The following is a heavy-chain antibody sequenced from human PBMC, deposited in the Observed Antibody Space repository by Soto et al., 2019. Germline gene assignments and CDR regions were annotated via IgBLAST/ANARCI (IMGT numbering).Heavy chain of an antibody. D-gene: IGHD6-19*01. CDR3: AKRHSSGWSPFDY. Sequence: QVQLVESGGGVVQPGRSLXXSXXXXXXXXXSYXMXXXXXAPXXXLEWVAVISYDGSNKYYADSVKGRFTISRDNSKNTLYLQMNSLRAEDTAVYYCAKRHSSGWSPFDYWGQGTLVTVSS. CDR2: ISYDGSNK. V-gene: IGHV3-30*18. CDR1: XXXXXSYX. J-gene: IGHJ4*02.